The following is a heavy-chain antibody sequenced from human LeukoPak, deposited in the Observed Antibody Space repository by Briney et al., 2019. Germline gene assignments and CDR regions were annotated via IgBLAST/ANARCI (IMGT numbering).Heavy chain of an antibody. Sequence: PSETLSLTCTVSGGSIGSYYWSWIRQPPGKGLEWIGYIYYSGSTNYNPSLKSRVTISVDTSKNQFSLKLSSVTAADTAVYYCASGYSYGPNDYWGQGTLVTVSS. CDR1: GGSIGSYY. CDR2: IYYSGST. V-gene: IGHV4-59*01. D-gene: IGHD5-18*01. CDR3: ASGYSYGPNDY. J-gene: IGHJ4*02.